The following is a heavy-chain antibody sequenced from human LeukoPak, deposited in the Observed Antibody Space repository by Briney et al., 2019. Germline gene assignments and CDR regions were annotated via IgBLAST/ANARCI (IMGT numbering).Heavy chain of an antibody. CDR1: GGTFSSYA. CDR2: IIPIFDAT. CDR3: ARDLKYSSAPDVDKTFDP. D-gene: IGHD6-25*01. J-gene: IGHJ5*02. V-gene: IGHV1-69*05. Sequence: SVKVSCKASGGTFSSYAFSWVRQAPGQGLEWMGGIIPIFDATNYAQKFQGRVTITTDESTSTAYMELRSLRSEDTAVYYCARDLKYSSAPDVDKTFDPWGQGTLVTVSS.